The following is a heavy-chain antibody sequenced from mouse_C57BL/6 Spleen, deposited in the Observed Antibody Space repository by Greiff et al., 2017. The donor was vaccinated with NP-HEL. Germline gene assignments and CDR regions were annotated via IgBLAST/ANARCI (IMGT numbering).Heavy chain of an antibody. V-gene: IGHV1-81*01. J-gene: IGHJ1*03. D-gene: IGHD1-1*01. Sequence: VQLQQSGAELARPGASVKLSCKASGYTFTSYGISWVKQRTGQGLEWIGEIYPRSGNTYYNEKFKGKATLTAATSSSTAYLELRSLTSEDSAVYFWARILYCGGSSWYFAVWGTGTTVTVSS. CDR2: IYPRSGNT. CDR3: ARILYCGGSSWYFAV. CDR1: GYTFTSYG.